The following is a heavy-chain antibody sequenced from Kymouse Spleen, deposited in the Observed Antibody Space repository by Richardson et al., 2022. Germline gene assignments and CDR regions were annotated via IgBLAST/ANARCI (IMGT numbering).Heavy chain of an antibody. J-gene: IGHJ5*02. D-gene: IGHD1-7*01. V-gene: IGHV3-33*01. CDR1: GFTFSSYG. CDR2: IWYDGSNK. CDR3: ARDCNSLTGTTNWFDP. Sequence: QVQLVESGGGVVQPGRSLRLSCAASGFTFSSYGMHWVRQAPGKGLEWVAVIWYDGSNKYYADSVKGRFTISRDNSKNTLYLQMNSLRAEDTAVYYCARDCNSLTGTTNWFDPWGQGTLVTVSS.